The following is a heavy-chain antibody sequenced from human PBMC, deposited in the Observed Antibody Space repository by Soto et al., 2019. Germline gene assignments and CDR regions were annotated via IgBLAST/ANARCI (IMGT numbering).Heavy chain of an antibody. V-gene: IGHV3-53*01. CDR3: ARSSYGYGMDV. CDR2: IYSGGST. CDR1: GFTVSSNY. J-gene: IGHJ6*02. D-gene: IGHD3-10*01. Sequence: PGGSLRLSCAASGFTVSSNYMSWVRQAPGKGLEWVSVIYSGGSTYYADSVKGRFTISRDNSKNTLYLQMNSLRAEDTAVYYCARSSYGYGMDVWGQGTTVTVSS.